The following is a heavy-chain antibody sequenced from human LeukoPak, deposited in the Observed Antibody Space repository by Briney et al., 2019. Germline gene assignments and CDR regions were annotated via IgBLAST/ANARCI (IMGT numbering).Heavy chain of an antibody. CDR3: ARLLVTTGD. J-gene: IGHJ4*02. CDR2: INPNSGGT. V-gene: IGHV1-2*02. Sequence: ASVKVSCKASGYIFTGYYMHWVRQAPGQGLEWMGWINPNSGGTKYAQKLQGRVTMTRDTSITTAYMELSRLRSDDTAVYYCARLLVTTGDWGQGTLVTVSS. D-gene: IGHD4-11*01. CDR1: GYIFTGYY.